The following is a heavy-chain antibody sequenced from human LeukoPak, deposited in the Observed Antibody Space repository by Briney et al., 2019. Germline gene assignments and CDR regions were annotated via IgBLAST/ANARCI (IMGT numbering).Heavy chain of an antibody. CDR1: GFTFSSYG. Sequence: GGSLRLSCAASGFTFSSYGMNWVRQAPGKGLEWVSSISSSSSYIYYADSVKGRFTISRDNAKNSLYLQMNSLRAEDTAVYYCARVPGGTITMIVGREFDYWGQGTLVTVSS. CDR3: ARVPGGTITMIVGREFDY. V-gene: IGHV3-21*01. CDR2: ISSSSSYI. D-gene: IGHD3-22*01. J-gene: IGHJ4*02.